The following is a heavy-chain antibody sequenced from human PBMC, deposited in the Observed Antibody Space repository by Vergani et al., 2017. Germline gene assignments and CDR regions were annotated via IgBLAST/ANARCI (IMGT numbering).Heavy chain of an antibody. J-gene: IGHJ4*02. D-gene: IGHD6-19*01. CDR2: ISSSSSYI. V-gene: IGHV3-21*01. CDR1: GFTFCSHS. CDR3: ARDLLSGWGFDY. Sequence: EVQLVESGGGLVTPGGPLTLSCAASGFTFCSHSMNWVRPAPGTGLEWVSSISSSSSYIYYADYVKGRFTISRDNAKNSLYLHMNSLRAEDTAVYYCARDLLSGWGFDYWGQGTLVAGSS.